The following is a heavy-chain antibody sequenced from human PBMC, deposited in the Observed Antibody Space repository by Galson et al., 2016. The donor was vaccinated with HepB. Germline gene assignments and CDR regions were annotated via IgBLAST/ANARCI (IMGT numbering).Heavy chain of an antibody. CDR3: ARGRVPPAATHWFDP. CDR1: GGSISSYY. V-gene: IGHV4-59*01. J-gene: IGHJ5*02. Sequence: SETLSLTCTVSGGSISSYYWSWIRQPPGKGLEWIGHIYNSGSTNYNPSLKSRLTISVDTSKNQFSLKLRFVTPADTAVYYCARGRVPPAATHWFDPWGQGTLVTVSS. D-gene: IGHD2-2*01. CDR2: IYNSGST.